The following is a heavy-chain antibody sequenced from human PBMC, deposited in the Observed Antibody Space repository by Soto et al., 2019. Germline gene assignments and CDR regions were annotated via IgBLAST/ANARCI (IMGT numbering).Heavy chain of an antibody. V-gene: IGHV3-30-3*01. CDR2: ISYDGSNE. CDR1: GFTFSSYA. D-gene: IGHD2-2*01. J-gene: IGHJ4*02. Sequence: QVQLVESGGGVVQPGRSLRLSCAASGFTFSSYAMNWVRQAPGKGLEWVALISYDGSNEYYADSVKGRFTISRDSSKNTLYLQMNSLRDEETAFYYCGRCSSTSCHLGSDYWGQGTLVTVSS. CDR3: GRCSSTSCHLGSDY.